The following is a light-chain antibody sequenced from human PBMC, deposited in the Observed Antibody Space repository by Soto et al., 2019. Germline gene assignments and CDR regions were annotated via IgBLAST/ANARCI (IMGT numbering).Light chain of an antibody. CDR1: QSVSSN. CDR3: QPYNNWPQT. Sequence: EIVMTQSPATLSVSPGERATLSCRASQSVSSNLAWYQQKPGQAPRLLIYGASTRATGIPARFSGSVSGTEFTLTISSLQSEDFEVYYCQPYNNWPQTFGQGTKLEIK. CDR2: GAS. J-gene: IGKJ2*01. V-gene: IGKV3-15*01.